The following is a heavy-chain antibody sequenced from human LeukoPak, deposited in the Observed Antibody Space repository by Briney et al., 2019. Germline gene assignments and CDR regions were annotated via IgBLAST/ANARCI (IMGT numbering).Heavy chain of an antibody. CDR3: ARDRDVPAIGMDV. Sequence: GGSLRLSCAASGFTLSSYTMNWVRQAPGKGLEWVSSISSSSSYMYYADSVKGRFTISRDNAKNPLYLQMNSLRAEDTAVYYCARDRDVPAIGMDVWGQGTTVTVSS. CDR2: ISSSSSYM. J-gene: IGHJ6*02. V-gene: IGHV3-21*06. CDR1: GFTLSSYT.